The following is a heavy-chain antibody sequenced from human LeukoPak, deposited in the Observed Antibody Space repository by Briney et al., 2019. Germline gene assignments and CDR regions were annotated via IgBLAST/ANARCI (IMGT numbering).Heavy chain of an antibody. CDR1: GFTFSSYS. D-gene: IGHD3-3*01. V-gene: IGHV3-21*01. Sequence: PGGSLRLSCAASGFTFSSYSMNWVRQAPGKGLEWVSSISSSSYIYYADSVKGRFTISRDNAKNSLYLQMNSLRAEDTAVYYCAKASSTIFGVVIKREYYFDYWGQGTLVTVSS. CDR3: AKASSTIFGVVIKREYYFDY. CDR2: ISSSSYI. J-gene: IGHJ4*02.